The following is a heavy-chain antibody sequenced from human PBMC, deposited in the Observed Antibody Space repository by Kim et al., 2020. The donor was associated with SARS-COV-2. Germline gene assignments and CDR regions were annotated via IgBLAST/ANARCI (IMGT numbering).Heavy chain of an antibody. V-gene: IGHV3-7*01. CDR2: IKQDGSEK. Sequence: GGSLRLSCAASGFTFSTYWMSWVRQAPGKGLEWVANIKQDGSEKYYVDSVKGRFTISRDNAKNSLYLQMNSLRAEDTAVYYCAREGVGEMAMIGWIWGAAYFVYSGQGTLCTVSP. D-gene: IGHD5-12*01. CDR1: GFTFSTYW. CDR3: AREGVGEMAMIGWIWGAAYFVY. J-gene: IGHJ4*02.